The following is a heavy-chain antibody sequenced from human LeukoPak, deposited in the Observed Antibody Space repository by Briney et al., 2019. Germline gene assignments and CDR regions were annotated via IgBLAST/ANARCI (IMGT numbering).Heavy chain of an antibody. D-gene: IGHD2-2*01. Sequence: GGSLRLSCAASGFTFSSYGMHWVRQAPGKGLEWVAVISYDGSNKYYADSVKGRFTISRDNSKNTLYLQMNSLGAEDTAVYYCAKDHQDIVVVPAATAYYYGMDVWGQGTTVTVSS. CDR2: ISYDGSNK. CDR1: GFTFSSYG. CDR3: AKDHQDIVVVPAATAYYYGMDV. J-gene: IGHJ6*02. V-gene: IGHV3-30*18.